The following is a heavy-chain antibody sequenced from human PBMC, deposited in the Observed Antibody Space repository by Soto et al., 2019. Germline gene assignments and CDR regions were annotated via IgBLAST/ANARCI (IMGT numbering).Heavy chain of an antibody. D-gene: IGHD3-3*01. Sequence: QVQLVQSGAEVKKPGASVKVSCKASGYSFTVYHMHWVRQAPGQGLEWMGWINTDSGGTKYAQKFEGRVTMSRDTSINTAYMKLSNLISDDRAVYYCARELRSGYYKYWSSALWGRGTLFTVSS. CDR2: INTDSGGT. V-gene: IGHV1-2*02. CDR1: GYSFTVYH. J-gene: IGHJ2*01. CDR3: ARELRSGYYKYWSSAL.